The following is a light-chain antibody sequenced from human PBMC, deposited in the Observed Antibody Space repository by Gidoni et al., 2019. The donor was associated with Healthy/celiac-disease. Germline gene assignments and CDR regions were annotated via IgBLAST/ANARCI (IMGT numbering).Light chain of an antibody. V-gene: IGKV3-20*01. CDR1: QSVSSSY. J-gene: IGKJ3*01. CDR3: QQYGSSPFT. CDR2: GAS. Sequence: IVLTQSPGTLSLSPGERATLSCRASQSVSSSYLAWYQQKPGQAPRLLIFGASSRAAGIPDRFSGSGSGTDFTLTIGRLEPEDFAVYYCQQYGSSPFTFGPGNKVDIK.